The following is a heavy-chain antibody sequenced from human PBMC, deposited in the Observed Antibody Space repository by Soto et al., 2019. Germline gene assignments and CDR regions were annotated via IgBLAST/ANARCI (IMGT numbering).Heavy chain of an antibody. CDR3: ARVNSARPLSALVAFDY. CDR1: GGSISSGGYS. CDR2: MYYSGST. Sequence: PSETLSLTCAVSGGSISSGGYSWSWIRQPPGKGLEWIGYMYYSGSTYYNPSLKSRVTISVDTSKNQFSLKLSSVTAADTAVYYCARVNSARPLSALVAFDYWGQGTLVTVSS. D-gene: IGHD5-12*01. J-gene: IGHJ4*02. V-gene: IGHV4-31*11.